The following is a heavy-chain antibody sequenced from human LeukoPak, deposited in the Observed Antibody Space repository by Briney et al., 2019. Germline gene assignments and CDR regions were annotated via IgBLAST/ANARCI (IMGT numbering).Heavy chain of an antibody. CDR1: GYTFTSYD. V-gene: IGHV1-8*01. D-gene: IGHD3-10*01. Sequence: ASVKVSCKASGYTFTSYDINWVRQATGQGLEWMGWMNPNSGNTGYAQKFQGRVTMTRNTSISTAYMELSSLRSEDTAVLYCARGPRSTIVLGVIPYYYYYMDVWGKGTTVTVSS. CDR2: MNPNSGNT. CDR3: ARGPRSTIVLGVIPYYYYYMDV. J-gene: IGHJ6*03.